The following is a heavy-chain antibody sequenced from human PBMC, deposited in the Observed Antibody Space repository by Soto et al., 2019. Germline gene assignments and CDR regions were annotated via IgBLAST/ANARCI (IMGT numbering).Heavy chain of an antibody. Sequence: GGSLRLSCAASGFTFSSYSMNWVRQAPGKGLEWVSSISSSSSYIYYADSVKGRFTISRDNAKNSLYLQMNSLRAEDTAVYYGARDIGQPYYYYGMDVWGQGTTVTVSS. J-gene: IGHJ6*02. CDR2: ISSSSSYI. D-gene: IGHD2-15*01. V-gene: IGHV3-21*01. CDR3: ARDIGQPYYYYGMDV. CDR1: GFTFSSYS.